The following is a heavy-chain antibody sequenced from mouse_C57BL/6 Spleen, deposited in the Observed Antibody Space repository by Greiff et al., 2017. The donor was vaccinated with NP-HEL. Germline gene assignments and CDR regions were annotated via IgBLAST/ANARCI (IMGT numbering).Heavy chain of an antibody. D-gene: IGHD2-2*01. Sequence: QVQLQQSGAELVKPGASVKISCKASGYAFSSYWMNWVKQRPGKGLEWIGQIYPGDGDTNYNGKFKGKATLTADKSSSTAYMQLSSLTSEDSAVYFCASKGYGYDDAMDYWGQGTSVTVSS. CDR2: IYPGDGDT. V-gene: IGHV1-80*01. CDR3: ASKGYGYDDAMDY. J-gene: IGHJ4*01. CDR1: GYAFSSYW.